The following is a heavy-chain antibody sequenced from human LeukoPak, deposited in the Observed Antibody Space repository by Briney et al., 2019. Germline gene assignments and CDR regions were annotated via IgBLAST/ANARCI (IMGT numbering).Heavy chain of an antibody. D-gene: IGHD3-10*01. J-gene: IGHJ4*02. Sequence: ASVKVSCTASGYTFTGYYMHWVRQAPGQGLGWMGWINPNSGGTNYAQKFQGRVTMTRDTSISTAYMVLNRLRSDDTAVYYCAREYYYGSGNYYNRIDYWGQGTLVTVSS. CDR1: GYTFTGYY. CDR2: INPNSGGT. V-gene: IGHV1-2*02. CDR3: AREYYYGSGNYYNRIDY.